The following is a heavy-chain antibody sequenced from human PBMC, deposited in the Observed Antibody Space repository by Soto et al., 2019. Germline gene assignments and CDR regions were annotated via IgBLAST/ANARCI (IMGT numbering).Heavy chain of an antibody. CDR3: ARHDDGYCSGGSCYPGLWFDP. Sequence: AETLSLTCTVSGGSISSSSYYWVWIRHPPGKGLEWIGSIYYSGSTYYNPSLKSRVTISVDTSKNQFSLKLSSVTAADTAVYYCARHDDGYCSGGSCYPGLWFDPWGQGTLVTVSS. D-gene: IGHD2-15*01. V-gene: IGHV4-39*01. CDR2: IYYSGST. J-gene: IGHJ5*02. CDR1: GGSISSSSYY.